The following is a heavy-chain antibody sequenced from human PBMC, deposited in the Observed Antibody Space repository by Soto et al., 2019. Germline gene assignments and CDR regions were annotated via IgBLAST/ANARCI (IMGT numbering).Heavy chain of an antibody. V-gene: IGHV3-23*01. J-gene: IGHJ4*02. CDR3: AKDPSTEPSQFDY. Sequence: EVQLLESGGGLVQPGGSLRLSCAASGFTFNNYAMSWVRQAPGKGLEWVSAISGSGGNTYYADSVKGRFTISRDKSKSTLYLQMNSLRAEDTAIYYCAKDPSTEPSQFDYWGQGTLVTVSS. CDR1: GFTFNNYA. CDR2: ISGSGGNT.